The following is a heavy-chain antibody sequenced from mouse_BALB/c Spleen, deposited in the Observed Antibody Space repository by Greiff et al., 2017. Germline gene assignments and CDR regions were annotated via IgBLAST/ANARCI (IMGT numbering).Heavy chain of an antibody. CDR2: IHYSGST. Sequence: EVKLMESGPDLVKPSQSLSLTCTVTGYSITSGYSWHWIRQSPGNQLEWMGYIHYSGSTNYNPSLKSRISITRDTSKNQFFLQLNSVTTEDTATYYCERWDYKYPVGDWGQGTLVTVSA. J-gene: IGHJ3*01. CDR3: ERWDYKYPVGD. D-gene: IGHD2-13*01. CDR1: GYSITSGYS. V-gene: IGHV3-1*02.